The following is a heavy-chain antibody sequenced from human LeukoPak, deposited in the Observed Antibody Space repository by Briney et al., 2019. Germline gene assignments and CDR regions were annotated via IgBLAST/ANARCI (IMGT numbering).Heavy chain of an antibody. D-gene: IGHD3/OR15-3a*01. CDR1: GFTISTFA. J-gene: IGHJ4*02. Sequence: PGGSLRLSCAASGFTISTFAMIWVRQPPGKGLEWVSSIFHSGGKIYYPDSVRGRFIISRENYNRSLSLQMNRLTAEDTAIYYCSTYRQGLLPFDCWGEGRLVTDSS. CDR3: STYRQGLLPFDC. CDR2: IFHSGGKI. V-gene: IGHV3-23*01.